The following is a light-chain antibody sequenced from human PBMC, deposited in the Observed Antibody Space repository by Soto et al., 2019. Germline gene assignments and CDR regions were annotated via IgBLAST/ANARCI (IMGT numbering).Light chain of an antibody. Sequence: VLTPCPRTLPLSPGERATISCRASQRVSSSYVAWYQQRPGQPPRLLIYGASTRASDVPARFSGSGSGTDFTLTISSLQSEDFAVYYCQQYDSWPWTFGQGTKVDIK. CDR2: GAS. V-gene: IGKV3-20*01. CDR3: QQYDSWPWT. J-gene: IGKJ1*01. CDR1: QRVSSSY.